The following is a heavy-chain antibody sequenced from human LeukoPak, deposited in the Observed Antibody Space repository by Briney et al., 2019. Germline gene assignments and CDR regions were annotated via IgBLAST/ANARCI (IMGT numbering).Heavy chain of an antibody. CDR1: GGTFSSYA. J-gene: IGHJ4*02. V-gene: IGHV1-46*03. CDR3: ARDPDFNHY. CDR2: INPSGGST. Sequence: ASVKVSCKASGGTFSSYAISWVRQAPGQGLEWMGIINPSGGSTSYAQKFQGRVTMTRDTSTSTVYMELSNLRSEDTAVYYCARDPDFNHYWGQGTLVTVSS.